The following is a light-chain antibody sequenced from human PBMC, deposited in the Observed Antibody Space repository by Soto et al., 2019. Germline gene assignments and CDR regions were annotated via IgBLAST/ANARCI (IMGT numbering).Light chain of an antibody. J-gene: IGLJ1*01. Sequence: SYELAQPPSVSVAPGQTATVTGGGSNIGSKSVHWYQQKPGQAPVLVVYDDSERPSGIPERFSGSNSGNTATLTISRVEADDEADFYCQVWDSSSEHYVFGTGTKGTVL. CDR2: DDS. CDR3: QVWDSSSEHYV. CDR1: NIGSKS. V-gene: IGLV3-21*02.